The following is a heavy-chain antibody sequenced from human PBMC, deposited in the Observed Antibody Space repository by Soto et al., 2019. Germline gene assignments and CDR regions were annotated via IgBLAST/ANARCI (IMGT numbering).Heavy chain of an antibody. CDR2: IKSKTDGGTT. D-gene: IGHD1-1*01. Sequence: GGSLRLSCAASGFTFSNAWMSWVRQAPGKGLEWVGRIKSKTDGGTTDYAAPVKGSFTSSRDDSKNTLYLQKNSLNTEDAAVYYFSTDPNLPTGLDFDFDIWGQGTMVTVSS. CDR3: STDPNLPTGLDFDFDI. J-gene: IGHJ3*02. V-gene: IGHV3-15*01. CDR1: GFTFSNAW.